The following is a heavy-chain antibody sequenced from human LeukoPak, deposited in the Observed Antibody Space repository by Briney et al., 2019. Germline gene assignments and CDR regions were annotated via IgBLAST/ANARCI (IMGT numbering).Heavy chain of an antibody. J-gene: IGHJ6*02. CDR1: GYTFTSYD. D-gene: IGHD3-9*01. CDR3: ARGIRYRYFDWSPDYYYGMDV. Sequence: GASVKVSCKASGYTFTSYDINWVRQATGQGLEWMGWMNPNCGNTGYAQKFQGRVTMTRNTSLSTAYMELSSLRSEDTAVYYCARGIRYRYFDWSPDYYYGMDVWGQGTTVTVSS. V-gene: IGHV1-8*01. CDR2: MNPNCGNT.